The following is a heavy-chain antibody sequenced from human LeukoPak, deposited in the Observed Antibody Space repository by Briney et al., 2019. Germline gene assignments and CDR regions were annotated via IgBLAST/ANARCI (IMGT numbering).Heavy chain of an antibody. D-gene: IGHD1-1*01. Sequence: GGSLRLSCAASGFTFSDFGIHWVRQAPGKGLEWLAVISYDGTTKYYADSVRGRFTISKDNSKNSLYLQMNSLRPEDSGVYYCAKDPFHSRMLNGFDYWGQGTLVTVSS. CDR2: ISYDGTTK. J-gene: IGHJ4*02. V-gene: IGHV3-30*18. CDR3: AKDPFHSRMLNGFDY. CDR1: GFTFSDFG.